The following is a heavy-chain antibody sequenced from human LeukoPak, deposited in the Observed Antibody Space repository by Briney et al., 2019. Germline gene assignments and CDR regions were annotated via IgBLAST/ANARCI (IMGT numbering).Heavy chain of an antibody. D-gene: IGHD2-2*01. CDR3: ARKAYVVVPAARTYYFDY. CDR2: IYHSGST. CDR1: GGPISSSNW. Sequence: PPETLSLTCAVSGGPISSSNWWSWVRQPPGKGLEWIGEIYHSGSTNYNPSLKSRVTISVDKSKNQFSLKLSSVTAADTAVYYCARKAYVVVPAARTYYFDYWGQGTLVTVSS. J-gene: IGHJ4*02. V-gene: IGHV4-4*03.